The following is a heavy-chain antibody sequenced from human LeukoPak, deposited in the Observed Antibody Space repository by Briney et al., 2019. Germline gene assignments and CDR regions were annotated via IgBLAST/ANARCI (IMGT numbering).Heavy chain of an antibody. D-gene: IGHD6-13*01. V-gene: IGHV3-7*03. CDR3: ARSLPYGTTWYGRSDF. Sequence: GGSLRLSCAASGFPFNAYWMTWVRQAPGKGLEWVANIRQDGDKKYYVDSVKGRFTISRDNAMNSLYLQMNSLRAEDTAIYYCARSLPYGTTWYGRSDFWGQGTLVTVSS. CDR1: GFPFNAYW. J-gene: IGHJ4*02. CDR2: IRQDGDKK.